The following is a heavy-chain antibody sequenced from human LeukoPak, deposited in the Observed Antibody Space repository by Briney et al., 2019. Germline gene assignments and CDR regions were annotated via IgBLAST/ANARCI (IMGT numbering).Heavy chain of an antibody. J-gene: IGHJ6*03. CDR3: AREAGDGYYYYYMDV. D-gene: IGHD3-10*01. CDR2: IYYSGST. CDR1: GGSISSSSYY. Sequence: SETLSLTCTVSGGSISSSSYYWGWIRQPPGKGLEWIGSIYYSGSTYYNPSLKSRVTISVDTSKNQFSLKRSSVTAADTAVYYCAREAGDGYYYYYMDVWGKGTTVTVSS. V-gene: IGHV4-39*07.